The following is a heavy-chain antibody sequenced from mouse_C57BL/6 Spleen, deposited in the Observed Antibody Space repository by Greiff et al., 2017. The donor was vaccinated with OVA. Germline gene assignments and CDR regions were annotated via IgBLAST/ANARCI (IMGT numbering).Heavy chain of an antibody. V-gene: IGHV1-52*01. J-gene: IGHJ3*01. CDR3: ARSKTAQAFAY. CDR1: GYTFTSYW. D-gene: IGHD3-2*02. Sequence: QVQLQQPGAELVRPGSSVKLSCKASGYTFTSYWMHWVKQRPIQGLEWIGNIDPSDSETPYNQKFKDKATLTVDKSSSTAYMQLSSLTSEDSAVYYCARSKTAQAFAYWGQGTLVTVSA. CDR2: IDPSDSET.